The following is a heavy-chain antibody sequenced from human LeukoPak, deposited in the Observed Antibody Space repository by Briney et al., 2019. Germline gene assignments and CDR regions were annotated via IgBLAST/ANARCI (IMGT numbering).Heavy chain of an antibody. Sequence: SETLSLTFAVYGGSFSGYYWSWIRQPPGKGLGWIGEINHSGSTNYNPSLKSRVTISVDTSKNQFSLKLSSVTAADTAVYYCARRSMVRGVPTVRLWYFDYWGQGTLVTVSS. CDR2: INHSGST. CDR1: GGSFSGYY. D-gene: IGHD3-10*01. CDR3: ARRSMVRGVPTVRLWYFDY. V-gene: IGHV4-34*01. J-gene: IGHJ4*02.